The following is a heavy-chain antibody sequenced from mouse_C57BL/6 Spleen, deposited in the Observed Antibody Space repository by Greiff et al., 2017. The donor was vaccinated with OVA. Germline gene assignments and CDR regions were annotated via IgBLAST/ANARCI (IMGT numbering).Heavy chain of an antibody. CDR1: GYTFTSYG. CDR3: ARDPTMVTTTASYYYAMDY. V-gene: IGHV1-81*01. J-gene: IGHJ4*01. Sequence: VKLVESGAELARPGASVKLSCKASGYTFTSYGISWVKQRTGQGLEWIGEIYPRSGNTYYNEKFKGKATLTADKSSSTAYMELRSLTSEDSAVYFCARDPTMVTTTASYYYAMDYWGQGTSVTVSS. CDR2: IYPRSGNT. D-gene: IGHD2-9*01.